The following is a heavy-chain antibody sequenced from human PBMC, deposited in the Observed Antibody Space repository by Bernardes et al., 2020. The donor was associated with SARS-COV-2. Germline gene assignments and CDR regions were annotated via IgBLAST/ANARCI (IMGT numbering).Heavy chain of an antibody. CDR2: INPNTGGT. Sequence: ASVKVSCKASGYTFTDYFIHWVRQAPGQRLEWMGWINPNTGGTNYVQKFQGRVTMTRDTSITTAYMELSWLGSDDTAIYYCARTHTTISTTGIPVDYWGQGTLVTVSS. D-gene: IGHD2-21*02. V-gene: IGHV1-2*02. CDR3: ARTHTTISTTGIPVDY. J-gene: IGHJ4*02. CDR1: GYTFTDYF.